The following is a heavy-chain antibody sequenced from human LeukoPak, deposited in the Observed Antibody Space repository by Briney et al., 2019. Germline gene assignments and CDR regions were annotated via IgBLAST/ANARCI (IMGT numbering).Heavy chain of an antibody. CDR2: ISGSGEST. Sequence: GGSLRLSCAASGFTFSNYAMTWVRQAPGQGLEWVSEISGSGESTYYGDSVKGRSTISRDNSKNTLYLQMNSLRAGDTAIYYCAREHWDFDYWGQGTLVTVSS. V-gene: IGHV3-23*01. CDR1: GFTFSNYA. D-gene: IGHD7-27*01. CDR3: AREHWDFDY. J-gene: IGHJ4*02.